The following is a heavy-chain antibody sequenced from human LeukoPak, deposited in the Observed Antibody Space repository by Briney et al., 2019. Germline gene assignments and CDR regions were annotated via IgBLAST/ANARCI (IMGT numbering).Heavy chain of an antibody. CDR3: AKVLGLLWFGESEGYYYYGMDV. D-gene: IGHD3-10*01. CDR1: GFTFSSYG. Sequence: GGSLRLSCAASGFTFSSYGMHWVRQAPGKGLEWVAFIRYDGSNKYYADSVKGRFTISRDNSKNTLYLQMNSLRAEDTAVYYCAKVLGLLWFGESEGYYYYGMDVWGQGTTVTVSS. V-gene: IGHV3-30*02. J-gene: IGHJ6*02. CDR2: IRYDGSNK.